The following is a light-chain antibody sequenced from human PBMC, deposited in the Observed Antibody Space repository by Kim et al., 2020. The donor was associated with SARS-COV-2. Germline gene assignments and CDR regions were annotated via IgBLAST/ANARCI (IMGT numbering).Light chain of an antibody. CDR3: HSRVRFAKEYV. V-gene: IGLV3-19*01. J-gene: IGLJ1*01. CDR1: SLRNSY. CDR2: EKN. Sequence: SSELTQDPAVSVALGQTAKITCQGDSLRNSYASLYQQKPGQAPQLVVYEKNSRPAGISDRLSGSSSGNTASLTITGAQAEDEADYSLHSRVRFAKEYVF.